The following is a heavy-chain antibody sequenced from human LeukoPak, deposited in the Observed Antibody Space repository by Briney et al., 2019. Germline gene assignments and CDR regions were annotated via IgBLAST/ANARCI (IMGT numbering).Heavy chain of an antibody. Sequence: SETLSLTCIVSGGSISSHYWSWIRQSAGRGLEWIGRINTSGSTNYNPSLKRRVTMSVDTSKNQFSLKLSSVTAADTAVYYCARIQKTYYYDSSGYYPPYYFDYWGQGTLVTVSS. D-gene: IGHD3-22*01. CDR1: GGSISSHY. J-gene: IGHJ4*02. V-gene: IGHV4-4*07. CDR3: ARIQKTYYYDSSGYYPPYYFDY. CDR2: INTSGST.